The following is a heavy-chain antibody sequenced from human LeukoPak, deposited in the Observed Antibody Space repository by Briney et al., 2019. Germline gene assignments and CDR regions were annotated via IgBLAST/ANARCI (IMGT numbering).Heavy chain of an antibody. Sequence: ASVKVSCKASGYTFTGYYMHWVRQAPGRGLEWMGWINPNSGGTNYAQKFQGWVTMTRDTSISTAYMELSRLRSDDTAVYYCARAGYGDSEDFDYWGQGTLVTVSS. CDR1: GYTFTGYY. V-gene: IGHV1-2*04. CDR2: INPNSGGT. J-gene: IGHJ4*02. D-gene: IGHD4-17*01. CDR3: ARAGYGDSEDFDY.